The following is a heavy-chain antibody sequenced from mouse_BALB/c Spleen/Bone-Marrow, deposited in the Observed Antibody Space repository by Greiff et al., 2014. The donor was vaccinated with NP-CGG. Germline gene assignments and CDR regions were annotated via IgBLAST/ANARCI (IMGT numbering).Heavy chain of an antibody. V-gene: IGHV14-4*02. J-gene: IGHJ2*01. D-gene: IGHD2-4*01. CDR1: GFNIKDFY. Sequence: EVQLQQSGAELVRSGASVKLSCTASGFNIKDFYMHWVRQRPEQGLEWIGWVGPENGDTECAPKFQGKATMAADTSSNTAYLQLSSLTSEDTAVDYCNSYDYSFDYWGQGTTLTVSS. CDR2: VGPENGDT. CDR3: NSYDYSFDY.